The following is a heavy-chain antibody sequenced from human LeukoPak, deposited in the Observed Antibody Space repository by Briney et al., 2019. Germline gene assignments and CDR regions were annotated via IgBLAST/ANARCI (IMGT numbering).Heavy chain of an antibody. D-gene: IGHD2-15*01. CDR1: GFTFSTNW. J-gene: IGHJ3*02. V-gene: IGHV3-74*01. Sequence: PGGSLRLSCAASGFTFSTNWMYWVRQAPGKGLVWVSRINSDGRSMGYADSVKGRFTISRDNAYNTLYLQMNSLRAEDTALYYCASSGRVGDIFDIWGQGTMVRVSS. CDR2: INSDGRSM. CDR3: ASSGRVGDIFDI.